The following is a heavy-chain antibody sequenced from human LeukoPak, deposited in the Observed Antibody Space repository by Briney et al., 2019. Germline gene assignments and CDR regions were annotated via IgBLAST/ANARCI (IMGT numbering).Heavy chain of an antibody. CDR3: ARRKQICAPMCYYNLDV. V-gene: IGHV4-59*08. D-gene: IGHD3-10*02. J-gene: IGHJ6*03. CDR1: GDSIKSYF. Sequence: SETLSLTCSVSGDSIKSYFWTWVRQAPGKGLEWIGHIESGGVSVYNPSLESRVTMSADTPRNQFSLRLRSVTAADTAVYYCARRKQICAPMCYYNLDVWGTGTTVTVSS. CDR2: IESGGVS.